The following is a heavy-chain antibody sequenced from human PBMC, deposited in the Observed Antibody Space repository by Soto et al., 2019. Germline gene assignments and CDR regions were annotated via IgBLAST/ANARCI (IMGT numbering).Heavy chain of an antibody. Sequence: QVQLVESGGGVVQPGRSLRLSCAASGFIFSNYGMHWVRQAPGKGLEWVAVISYDGSNKRYADSVKGRFTISRDNSKNTLYLQMNSLRAEDTAVYFCAKXPVSXLXAXXYGMDVWGQGTTVTVSS. J-gene: IGHJ6*02. V-gene: IGHV3-30*18. D-gene: IGHD3-16*01. CDR2: ISYDGSNK. CDR1: GFIFSNYG. CDR3: AKXPVSXLXAXXYGMDV.